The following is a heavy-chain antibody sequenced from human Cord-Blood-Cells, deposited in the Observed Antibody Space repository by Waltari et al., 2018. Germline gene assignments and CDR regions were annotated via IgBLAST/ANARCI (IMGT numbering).Heavy chain of an antibody. CDR2: IYYSGST. J-gene: IGHJ2*01. CDR1: GGSVSSGSYY. Sequence: QVQLQESGPGLVKHSETLSLTCTVSGGSVSSGSYYWSWIRQPPGKGLEWIGYIYYSGSTNYNPSLKSRVTISVDTSKNQFSLKLSSVTAADTAVYYCATRGPSSGWYWYFDLWGRGTLVTVSS. D-gene: IGHD6-19*01. CDR3: ATRGPSSGWYWYFDL. V-gene: IGHV4-61*01.